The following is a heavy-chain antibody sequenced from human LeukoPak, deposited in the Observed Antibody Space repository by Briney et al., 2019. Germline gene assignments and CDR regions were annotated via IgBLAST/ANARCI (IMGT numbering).Heavy chain of an antibody. CDR3: AREVSLISSIGDWFDP. CDR1: GGSISSFS. V-gene: IGHV4-4*07. Sequence: SETLSLTCTVSGGSISSFSWNWVRQPAEKGLEWVGRMYTSGSTNYNPSLKSRVTMSEEKSKNQFSLKVNSVTAADTAVYYCAREVSLISSIGDWFDPWGQGILVTVSS. D-gene: IGHD6-6*01. CDR2: MYTSGST. J-gene: IGHJ5*02.